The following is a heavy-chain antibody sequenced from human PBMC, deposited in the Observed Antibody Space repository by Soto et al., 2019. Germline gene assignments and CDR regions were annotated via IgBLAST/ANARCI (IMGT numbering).Heavy chain of an antibody. Sequence: QVQLVQSGAEVKKPGASVKVSCKASGYTFTNYGITWVRQAPGQGLEWMGWISAYNGNTNYAQKLQGRVTMTTDTSTTTAYKELRSLRSYDTAVYYCASSYYGSGTPYYYGMDVWGQGTTVTVSS. V-gene: IGHV1-18*01. CDR1: GYTFTNYG. J-gene: IGHJ6*02. CDR2: ISAYNGNT. D-gene: IGHD3-10*01. CDR3: ASSYYGSGTPYYYGMDV.